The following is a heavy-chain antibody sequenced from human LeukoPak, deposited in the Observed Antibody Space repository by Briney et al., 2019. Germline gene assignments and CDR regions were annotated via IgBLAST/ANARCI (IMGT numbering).Heavy chain of an antibody. V-gene: IGHV3-33*01. CDR1: GYTFTSYY. CDR2: IWYDASNK. D-gene: IGHD1-26*01. Sequence: SCKASGYTFTSYYMHWVRQAPGKGLEWVAVIWYDASNKYYADSVKGRFTISRDNSKNTLYLQMNSLRDDDTAVYYCVRGVGVSRFNYFDPWGQGTLVTVSS. J-gene: IGHJ5*02. CDR3: VRGVGVSRFNYFDP.